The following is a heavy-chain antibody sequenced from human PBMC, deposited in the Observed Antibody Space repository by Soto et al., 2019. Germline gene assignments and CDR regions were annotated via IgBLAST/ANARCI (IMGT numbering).Heavy chain of an antibody. CDR1: GFTFSSYG. J-gene: IGHJ4*02. CDR3: AKDRQQWLVLSVVDY. D-gene: IGHD6-19*01. CDR2: ISYDGSNK. Sequence: GGSLRLSCAASGFTFSSYGMHWVRQAPGKGLEWVAVISYDGSNKYYADSVKGRFTISRDNSKNTLYLQMNSLRAEDTAVYYCAKDRQQWLVLSVVDYWGQGTLVTVSS. V-gene: IGHV3-30*18.